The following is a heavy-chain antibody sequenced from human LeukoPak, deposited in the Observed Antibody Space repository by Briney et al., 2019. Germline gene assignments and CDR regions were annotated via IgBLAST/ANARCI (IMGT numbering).Heavy chain of an antibody. Sequence: ASVKVSCKASGYTFTSYAMHWVRQAPGQRLEWMGWINAGNGNTKYSQKFQGRVTITRDTSASTAYVGLSSLRSEDTAVYYCARGIKQLANWFDPWGQGTLVTVSS. J-gene: IGHJ5*02. CDR1: GYTFTSYA. V-gene: IGHV1-3*01. CDR2: INAGNGNT. D-gene: IGHD6-13*01. CDR3: ARGIKQLANWFDP.